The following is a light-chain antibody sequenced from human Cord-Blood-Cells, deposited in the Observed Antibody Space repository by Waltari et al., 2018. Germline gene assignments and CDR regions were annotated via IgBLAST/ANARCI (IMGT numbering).Light chain of an antibody. J-gene: IGKJ1*01. V-gene: IGKV3-15*01. CDR3: QQYNXWPPWT. CDR2: GXS. CDR1: QSVSSN. Sequence: EIVMTQSPATLSVSPGESATLSCRASQSVSSNLAWYQQKPGQAPRLLIYGXSTRXTGXXXRFSXXGSGTEFTLTISSLQSEDFAVYYXQQYNXWPPWTFGQGTKVEIK.